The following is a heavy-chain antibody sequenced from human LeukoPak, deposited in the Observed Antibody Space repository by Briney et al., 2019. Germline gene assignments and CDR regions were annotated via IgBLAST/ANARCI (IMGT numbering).Heavy chain of an antibody. CDR1: GFTFSNYW. Sequence: GGSLRLSCAASGFTFSNYWMSWVRQAPGKGLEWVANIKQDGSEKHYVDSVKGRFTISTDNAKNSMDLQMNSLRAEDTAVYYCASVYTQTMVRGVITPGGMDVWGQGTTVTVSS. J-gene: IGHJ6*02. CDR3: ASVYTQTMVRGVITPGGMDV. D-gene: IGHD3-10*01. V-gene: IGHV3-7*01. CDR2: IKQDGSEK.